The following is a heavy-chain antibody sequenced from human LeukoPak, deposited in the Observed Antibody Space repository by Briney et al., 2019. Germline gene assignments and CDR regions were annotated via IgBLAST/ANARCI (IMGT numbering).Heavy chain of an antibody. CDR3: ARSLSMTTYYDWFDP. V-gene: IGHV4-59*01. CDR2: IYYSGST. CDR1: GGSISSYY. J-gene: IGHJ5*02. D-gene: IGHD3-16*01. Sequence: PSETLSLTCTVSGGSISSYYWSWIRQPPGKGLEWIGYIYYSGSTNYNPSLKSRVTISVDTSKNQFSLKLSSVTAADTAVYYCARSLSMTTYYDWFDPWGQGTLVTVSS.